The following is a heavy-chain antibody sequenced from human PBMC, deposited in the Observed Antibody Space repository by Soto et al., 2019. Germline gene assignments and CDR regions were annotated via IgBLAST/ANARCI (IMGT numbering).Heavy chain of an antibody. V-gene: IGHV3-21*01. CDR2: ISSSSSYI. CDR1: GFTFSSYS. CDR3: ARDNVGGEGFAVNSDY. D-gene: IGHD3-10*02. J-gene: IGHJ4*02. Sequence: GGSLRLSCAASGFTFSSYSMNWVRQAPGKGLEWVSSISSSSSYIYYADSVKGRFTISRDNAKNSLYLQMNSLRAEDTAVYYCARDNVGGEGFAVNSDYWGQGTLVTVSS.